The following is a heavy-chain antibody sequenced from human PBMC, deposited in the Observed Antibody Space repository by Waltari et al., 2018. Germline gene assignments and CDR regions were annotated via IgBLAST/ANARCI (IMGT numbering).Heavy chain of an antibody. V-gene: IGHV3-30*02. CDR1: GFTFSSYG. CDR2: IRYDGSNK. J-gene: IGHJ6*03. Sequence: QVQLVESGGGVVQPGGSLRLSCAASGFTFSSYGMHWVRQAPGKGLEWGAFIRYDGSNKYYADSVKGRFTISRDNSKNTLYLQMNSLRAEDTAVYYCAKVQFSQYYYDSSGYRPYYYYYMDVWGKGTTVTISS. D-gene: IGHD3-22*01. CDR3: AKVQFSQYYYDSSGYRPYYYYYMDV.